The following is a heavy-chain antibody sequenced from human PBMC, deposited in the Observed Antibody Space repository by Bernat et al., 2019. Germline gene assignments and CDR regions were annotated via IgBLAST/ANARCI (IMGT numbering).Heavy chain of an antibody. Sequence: EVQLVESGGGVVRPGGSLRLSCAASGFTFSSYWMHWVRQAPGKGLVWVSRINSDGSSTSYADSVKGRFTISRDNAKNTLYLQMNSLRAEDTAVYYCARDGGDYADRGYFDYWGQGTLVTVSS. V-gene: IGHV3-74*01. CDR1: GFTFSSYW. CDR2: INSDGSST. J-gene: IGHJ4*02. CDR3: ARDGGDYADRGYFDY. D-gene: IGHD3-16*01.